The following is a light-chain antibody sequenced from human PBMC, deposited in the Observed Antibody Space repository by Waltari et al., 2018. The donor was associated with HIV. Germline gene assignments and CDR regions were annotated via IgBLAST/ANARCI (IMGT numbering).Light chain of an antibody. J-gene: IGLJ2*01. Sequence: SYELTQPPSVSVSPGQTASITCSGDKLGDKYACWYQQKPGQSPGLVLYKVSKRPSGIPERFSGSNSGNTATLTISGTQAMDEADYYCQAWDSSTVVFGGGTKLTVL. CDR1: KLGDKY. V-gene: IGLV3-1*01. CDR2: KVS. CDR3: QAWDSSTVV.